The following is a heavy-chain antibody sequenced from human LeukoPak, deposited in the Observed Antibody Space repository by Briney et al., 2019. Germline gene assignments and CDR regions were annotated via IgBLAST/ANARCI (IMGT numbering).Heavy chain of an antibody. J-gene: IGHJ4*02. Sequence: RAGGSLRLSCAASGFTFSSYAMSWVRQAPGKGLEWVSAISGSGGSTYYADSVKGRFTISRDNSKNTLYLQMNGLRAEDTAVYYCAKAGHYYDSSGYYLDYWGQGTLVTVSS. CDR3: AKAGHYYDSSGYYLDY. CDR1: GFTFSSYA. D-gene: IGHD3-22*01. V-gene: IGHV3-23*01. CDR2: ISGSGGST.